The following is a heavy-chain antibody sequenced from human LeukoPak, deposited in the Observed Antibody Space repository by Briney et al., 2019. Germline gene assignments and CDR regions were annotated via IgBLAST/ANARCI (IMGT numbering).Heavy chain of an antibody. D-gene: IGHD2-2*03. CDR3: ARGDVGYCSSTSCYGRTRYGMDV. CDR1: GGSISSGGYY. CDR2: IYYSGST. V-gene: IGHV4-31*03. Sequence: PSETLSLTCTVSGGSISSGGYYWSWIRQHPGKGLEWIGYIYYSGSTYYNPSLKSRVTIPVDTSKNQFSLKLSSVTAADTAVYYCARGDVGYCSSTSCYGRTRYGMDVWGQGTTVTVSS. J-gene: IGHJ6*02.